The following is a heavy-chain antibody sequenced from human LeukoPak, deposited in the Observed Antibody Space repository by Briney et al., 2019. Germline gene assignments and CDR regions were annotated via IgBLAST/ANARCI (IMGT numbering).Heavy chain of an antibody. V-gene: IGHV4-59*01. J-gene: IGHJ4*02. D-gene: IGHD3-16*01. CDR1: GGSISSYY. Sequence: SETLSLTCTVSGGSISSYYWSWIRQPPGKGLEWIGYIYYTGSTNYNPSLKSRVTISVDTSKNQFFLKLSSVTAADTAVYYCARSGRSAYILDYWGQGTLVTVSS. CDR3: ARSGRSAYILDY. CDR2: IYYTGST.